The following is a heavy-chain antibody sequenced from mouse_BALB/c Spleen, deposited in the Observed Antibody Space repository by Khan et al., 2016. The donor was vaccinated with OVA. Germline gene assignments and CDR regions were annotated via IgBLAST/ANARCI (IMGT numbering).Heavy chain of an antibody. CDR1: GYTFTSAW. CDR3: ARDGNISYFYAMDY. CDR2: IDPYDSET. V-gene: IGHV1-74*01. J-gene: IGHJ4*01. D-gene: IGHD1-1*01. Sequence: QVQLQQSGAELVRPGASVKLSCRVSGYTFTSAWMNWIRQRPDQGLEWIGRIDPYDSETYYDQKFKDKAILTVDESSSTAYMQLSGLTSEDSAVYYCARDGNISYFYAMDYWGQGTSVTVSS.